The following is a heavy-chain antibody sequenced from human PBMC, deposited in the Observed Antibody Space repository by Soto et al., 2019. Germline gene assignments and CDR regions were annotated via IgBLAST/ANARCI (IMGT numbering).Heavy chain of an antibody. CDR2: ISAYNGNT. D-gene: IGHD5-12*01. CDR1: GYTFPSYG. CDR3: ARVLGRVATIMAQYNWYDP. V-gene: IGHV1-18*04. Sequence: QVQLVQSGAEVKKPGASVKVSCKASGYTFPSYGISWVRQAPGQGLEWMGWISAYNGNTNYAQKQQGRVTMTTDTSTSKAYMELRSLRSDDTAVYYCARVLGRVATIMAQYNWYDPWGQGTLVTVSS. J-gene: IGHJ5*02.